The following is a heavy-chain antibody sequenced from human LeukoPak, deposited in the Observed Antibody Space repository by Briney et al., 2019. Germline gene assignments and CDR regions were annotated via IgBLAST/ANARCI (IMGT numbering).Heavy chain of an antibody. D-gene: IGHD6-13*01. CDR1: GYTFTGYY. Sequence: ASVKVSCKASGYTFTGYYMHWVRQAPGQGLEWMGWINPNSGGTNYAQKFQGRVTMTRDTSISTAYMELSRLRSDDTAVYYCARVVAAAGTYYSDYWGQGTLVTVSS. CDR2: INPNSGGT. CDR3: ARVVAAAGTYYSDY. J-gene: IGHJ4*02. V-gene: IGHV1-2*02.